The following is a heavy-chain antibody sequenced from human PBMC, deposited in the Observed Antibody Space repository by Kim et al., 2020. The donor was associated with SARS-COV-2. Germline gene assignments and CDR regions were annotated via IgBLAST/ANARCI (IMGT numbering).Heavy chain of an antibody. CDR1: GFTFSSHA. J-gene: IGHJ4*02. V-gene: IGHV3-23*01. Sequence: GGSLRLSCAASGFTFSSHAMNWVRQAPGVGLEWVSSLSGSGDDTYYAESVKGRFTISRDNSKNTLYLQMDSLRAEDTAIYYCAKSPLPRGAYYLDFWGQGTLVIVSS. CDR2: LSGSGDDT. CDR3: AKSPLPRGAYYLDF. D-gene: IGHD3-3*01.